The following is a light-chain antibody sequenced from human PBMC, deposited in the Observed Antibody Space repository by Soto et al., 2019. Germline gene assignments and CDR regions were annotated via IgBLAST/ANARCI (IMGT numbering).Light chain of an antibody. CDR1: SSDIGGHNY. V-gene: IGLV2-14*01. J-gene: IGLJ2*01. CDR3: SSFTSTSTVI. Sequence: QSALTQPASVSGSLGQSITISCTGTSSDIGGHNYVSWYQLHPGKAPKVLIFEVIKRPSGVSTRFSGSKSGNMASLTISGLRPEDEGDYYCSSFTSTSTVILGGGPKVTVL. CDR2: EVI.